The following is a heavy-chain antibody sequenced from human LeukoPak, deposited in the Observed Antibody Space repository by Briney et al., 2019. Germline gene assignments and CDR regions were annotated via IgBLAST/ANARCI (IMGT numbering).Heavy chain of an antibody. V-gene: IGHV3-21*01. CDR2: ISSSSSYI. CDR3: ARELRYFDGDYFDY. J-gene: IGHJ4*02. CDR1: GFTFSSYS. Sequence: GGSLRLSCAASGFTFSSYSMNWVRQAPGKGLEWVSCISSSSSYIYQADSVKGRFTISRDNAKNSLYLQMNSLRAEDTAVYYCARELRYFDGDYFDYWGQGTLVTVSS. D-gene: IGHD3-9*01.